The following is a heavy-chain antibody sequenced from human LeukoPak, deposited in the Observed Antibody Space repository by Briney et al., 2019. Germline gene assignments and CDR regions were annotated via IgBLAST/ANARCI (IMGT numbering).Heavy chain of an antibody. J-gene: IGHJ5*02. Sequence: GGSLRLSCAASGFTFSSYAMSWVHQAPGKGLEWVSAISGGGGSTYYADSVKGRFTISRDNSKNTLYLQMYSLRAEDTAVYYCAKVPEIDDFWSGYYNWFDPWGQGTLVTVSS. CDR1: GFTFSSYA. CDR2: ISGGGGST. CDR3: AKVPEIDDFWSGYYNWFDP. V-gene: IGHV3-23*01. D-gene: IGHD3-3*01.